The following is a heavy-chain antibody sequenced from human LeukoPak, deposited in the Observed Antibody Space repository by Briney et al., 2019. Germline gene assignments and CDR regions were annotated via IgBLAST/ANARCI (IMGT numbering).Heavy chain of an antibody. CDR1: GGSIIGYY. V-gene: IGHV4-4*07. CDR3: AKDGSSWPFFDS. Sequence: PSETLPLTCTVSGGSIIGYYWSWIRQPAGKGLEWIGRIHGTGGTDYNPSLKSRVTMSVDTSKNQFSLKLTSVTAADMAVYYCAKDGSSWPFFDSWGQGTLVTVSS. J-gene: IGHJ4*02. D-gene: IGHD6-13*01. CDR2: IHGTGGT.